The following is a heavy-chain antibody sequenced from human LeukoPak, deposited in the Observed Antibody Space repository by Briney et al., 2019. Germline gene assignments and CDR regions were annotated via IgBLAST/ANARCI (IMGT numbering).Heavy chain of an antibody. Sequence: SGGSLRLSCAASGFTFSSYAMSWVRQAPGKGLEWVSAISGSGGSTYYADSVKGRFTISRDNSKNTLYLQMNSLRAEDTAVYYRAKDQGPYSYGFNGDYWGQGTLVIVSS. D-gene: IGHD5-18*01. J-gene: IGHJ4*02. V-gene: IGHV3-23*01. CDR1: GFTFSSYA. CDR3: AKDQGPYSYGFNGDY. CDR2: ISGSGGST.